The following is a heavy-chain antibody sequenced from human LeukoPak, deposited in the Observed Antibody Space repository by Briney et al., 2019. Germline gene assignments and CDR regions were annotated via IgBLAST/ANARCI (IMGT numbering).Heavy chain of an antibody. V-gene: IGHV1-46*01. J-gene: IGHJ4*02. CDR3: ARAPPPAAAGVYFDY. CDR1: GYTFTSYY. CDR2: INPSGGST. Sequence: ASVKVSCKASGYTFTSYYMHWVRQAPGQGLEWMGIINPSGGSTSYAQKFQGRVTMTRDMSTSTVYMELSSLRSEDTAVYYCARAPPPAAAGVYFDYWGQGTLVTVSS. D-gene: IGHD6-13*01.